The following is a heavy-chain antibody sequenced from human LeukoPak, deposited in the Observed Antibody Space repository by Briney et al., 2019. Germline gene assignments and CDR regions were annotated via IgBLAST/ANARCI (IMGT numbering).Heavy chain of an antibody. CDR3: AKDNSCSSTSCYAGGFYYYYYGLDV. D-gene: IGHD2-2*01. Sequence: GGSLRLSCAASGFTFDDYAMHWVRQAPGKGLEWVSLISWDGGSTYYADSVKGRFTISRDNSKNSLYLQMNSLRAEDTALYYCAKDNSCSSTSCYAGGFYYYYYGLDVWGKGTTVTVS. CDR1: GFTFDDYA. V-gene: IGHV3-43D*04. CDR2: ISWDGGST. J-gene: IGHJ6*04.